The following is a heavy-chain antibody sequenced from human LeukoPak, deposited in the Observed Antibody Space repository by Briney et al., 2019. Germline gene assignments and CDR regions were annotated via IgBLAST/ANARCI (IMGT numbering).Heavy chain of an antibody. V-gene: IGHV1-18*01. J-gene: IGHJ6*02. CDR3: ARRTTVVTPRGYYYGMDV. CDR2: ISAYNGNT. Sequence: ASVTVSCKASGYTFTSYGISWVQQAPGQGLEWMGWISAYNGNTNYAQKLQGRVTMTTDTSTSTAYMELRSLRSDDTAVYYCARRTTVVTPRGYYYGMDVWGQGTTVTVSS. CDR1: GYTFTSYG. D-gene: IGHD4-23*01.